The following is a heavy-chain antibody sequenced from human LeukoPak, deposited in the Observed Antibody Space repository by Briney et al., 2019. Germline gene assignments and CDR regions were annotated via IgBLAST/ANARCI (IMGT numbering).Heavy chain of an antibody. CDR1: GFTFSSYS. CDR2: ISSSSSTI. J-gene: IGHJ4*02. D-gene: IGHD2-8*02. V-gene: IGHV3-48*01. CDR3: VRDLVDPADY. Sequence: PGGSLRLSCAASGFTFSSYSMNWVRQAPGKGLEWVSYISSSSSTIYYADSVKGRFTISRDNAKNSLYLQMNSLRAEDTAVYYCVRDLVDPADYWGQGTLVTVSS.